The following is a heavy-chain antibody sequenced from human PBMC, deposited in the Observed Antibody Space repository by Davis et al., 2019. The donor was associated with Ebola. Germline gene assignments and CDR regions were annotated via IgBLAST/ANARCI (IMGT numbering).Heavy chain of an antibody. CDR2: IYDSGRT. CDR3: ARAPIAGAGTRWGTRWFDP. CDR1: DASISSHY. D-gene: IGHD6-13*01. Sequence: PSETLSLTCSVSDASISSHYWNWIRQPPGKGLEWIGIIYDSGRTNYNPSLKSRVTISVDMSKNQFSLKLSSMTAADTAVYYCARAPIAGAGTRWGTRWFDPWGQGTLVTVSS. V-gene: IGHV4-59*11. J-gene: IGHJ5*02.